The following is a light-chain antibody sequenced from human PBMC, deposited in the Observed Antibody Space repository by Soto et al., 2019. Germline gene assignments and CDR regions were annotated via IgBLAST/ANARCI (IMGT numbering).Light chain of an antibody. V-gene: IGLV1-40*01. J-gene: IGLJ2*01. CDR1: SSNFGAGYD. CDR2: GNG. CDR3: CSYTAHYRVV. Sequence: QSVLTQPPSVSGAPGQRVTISCTGSSSNFGAGYDVHWYQQVPGTAPKLLIYGNGNRPSGVPDRFSGSKSGTSASLAITGLQAEDEADYYCCSYTAHYRVVFGGGTKLTVL.